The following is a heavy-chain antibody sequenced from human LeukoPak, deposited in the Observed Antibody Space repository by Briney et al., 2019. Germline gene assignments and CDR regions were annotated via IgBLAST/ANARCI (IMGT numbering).Heavy chain of an antibody. V-gene: IGHV4-34*01. CDR3: TRSQWKLVPAAYFDY. J-gene: IGHJ4*02. Sequence: PSETLSLTCAVYGGSFSGYYWSWIRQPPGKGLEWIEEINHSGSTNYNPSLKSRVTISVDTSKNQFSLKLSSVTAADTAVYYCTRSQWKLVPAAYFDYWGQGTLVTVSS. D-gene: IGHD2-2*01. CDR2: INHSGST. CDR1: GGSFSGYY.